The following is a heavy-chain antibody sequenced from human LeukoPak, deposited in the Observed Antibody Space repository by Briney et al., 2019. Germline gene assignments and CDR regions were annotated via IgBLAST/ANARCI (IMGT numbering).Heavy chain of an antibody. V-gene: IGHV3-66*01. J-gene: IGHJ5*02. Sequence: GGSLRLSCAASGFTVSSHYMSWVRQAPGKGLEWVSVIFSGGSTYYADSVKGRFTISRDNSKNTLYLQMNSLRAEDTAVYYCVRDTVGFGELNWFDPWGQGTLVTVSS. CDR1: GFTVSSHY. D-gene: IGHD3-10*01. CDR3: VRDTVGFGELNWFDP. CDR2: IFSGGST.